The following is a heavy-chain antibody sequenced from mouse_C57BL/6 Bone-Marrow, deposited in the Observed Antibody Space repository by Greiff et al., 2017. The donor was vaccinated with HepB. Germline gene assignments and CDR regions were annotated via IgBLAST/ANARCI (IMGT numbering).Heavy chain of an antibody. CDR1: GFTFSDYY. Sequence: EVMLVESGGGLVQPGGSLKLSCAASGFTFSDYYMYWVRQTPEKRLEWVAYISNGGGSTYYPDTVKGRFTISRDNAKNTLYLKMSRLKSEDTAMYYCARQSGIWGQGTLVTVSA. CDR3: ARQSGI. CDR2: ISNGGGST. J-gene: IGHJ3*01. V-gene: IGHV5-12*01.